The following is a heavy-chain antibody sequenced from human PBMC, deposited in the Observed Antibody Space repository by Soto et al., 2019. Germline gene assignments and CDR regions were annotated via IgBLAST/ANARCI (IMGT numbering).Heavy chain of an antibody. Sequence: SETLSLTCAVSGGSIRRGSYSWSWIRQPPGKGLEWIGYIYHTGNTYYNPSLLSRVTISVDRSKNQFSLKLSSVTAADTAVYYCARWPQLEPRFDYWGQGTLVTVSS. V-gene: IGHV4-30-2*01. CDR2: IYHTGNT. CDR3: ARWPQLEPRFDY. J-gene: IGHJ4*02. CDR1: GGSIRRGSYS. D-gene: IGHD1-1*01.